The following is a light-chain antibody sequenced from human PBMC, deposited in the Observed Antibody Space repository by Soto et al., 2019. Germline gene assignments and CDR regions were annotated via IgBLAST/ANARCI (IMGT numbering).Light chain of an antibody. V-gene: IGKV3-11*01. Sequence: VGPHPPATLTRSPGDRATLACRASQSVSRNLAWYQQKPGQAPRLLIYGAYNRATGIPPRFSGSGSGTDFTLTISSLEPEDSAVYYCQQRHMWPITFGQGTRLEIK. J-gene: IGKJ5*01. CDR1: QSVSRN. CDR2: GAY. CDR3: QQRHMWPIT.